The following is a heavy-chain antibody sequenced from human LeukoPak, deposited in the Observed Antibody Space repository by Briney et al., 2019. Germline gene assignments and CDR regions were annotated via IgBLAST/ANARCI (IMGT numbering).Heavy chain of an antibody. J-gene: IGHJ4*02. CDR2: ISYSGGST. D-gene: IGHD2-21*01. CDR3: AKADLWGQGEDY. V-gene: IGHV3-23*01. CDR1: GFAFDEHG. Sequence: PGGSLRLSCTASGFAFDEHGMSWVRQVPGKGLEWVSSISYSGGSTYYADSVKGRFTISRDNSKNTLYLQMNSLRAEDTAVYYCAKADLWGQGEDYWGQGTLVTVSS.